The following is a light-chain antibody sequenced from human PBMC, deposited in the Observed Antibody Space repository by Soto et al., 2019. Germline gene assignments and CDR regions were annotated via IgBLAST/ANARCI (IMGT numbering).Light chain of an antibody. CDR3: KQYGSSLWT. Sequence: GVTPSAGTVSLSPGDRATVSGRASQTISRNYLVWYQKKPGQAPRLLIYGASTRATGIPARFSGSGSGTDFTLNISSMETEDFAVYYCKQYGSSLWTFGKGTKVDIK. CDR2: GAS. J-gene: IGKJ1*01. V-gene: IGKV3-20*01. CDR1: QTISRNY.